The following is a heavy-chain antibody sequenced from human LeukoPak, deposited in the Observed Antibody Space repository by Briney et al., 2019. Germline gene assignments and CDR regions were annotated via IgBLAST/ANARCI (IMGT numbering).Heavy chain of an antibody. Sequence: ASETLSLTCTVSGGSISSYYWSWIRQPPGKGLEWIGYIYYSGSTNYNPSLKSRVTISVDTSKNQFSLKLSSVTAADTAVYYCARGGSSWHVDYWGQGTLVTVSS. CDR1: GGSISSYY. CDR3: ARGGSSWHVDY. V-gene: IGHV4-59*08. CDR2: IYYSGST. D-gene: IGHD6-13*01. J-gene: IGHJ4*02.